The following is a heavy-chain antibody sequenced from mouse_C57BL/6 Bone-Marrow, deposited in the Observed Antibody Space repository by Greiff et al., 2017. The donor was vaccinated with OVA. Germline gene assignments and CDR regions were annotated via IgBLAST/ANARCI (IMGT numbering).Heavy chain of an antibody. V-gene: IGHV1-61*01. J-gene: IGHJ2*01. CDR2: IYPSDSET. CDR1: GYTFTSYW. Sequence: VQLQQPGAELVRPGSSVKLSCKASGYTFTSYWMDWVKQRPGQGLEWIGNIYPSDSETHYNQKFKDKATLTVDKSSSTAYMQLSSLTSEDSAVYYCARHLAYYFDDWGQGTTLTVSS. CDR3: ARHLAYYFDD.